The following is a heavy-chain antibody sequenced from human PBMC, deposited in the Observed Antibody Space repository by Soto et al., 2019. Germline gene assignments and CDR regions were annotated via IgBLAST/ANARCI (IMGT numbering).Heavy chain of an antibody. CDR2: IWNDGSTT. D-gene: IGHD4-4*01. CDR3: ARDGSHYDVDY. CDR1: GFSFSPSG. J-gene: IGHJ4*02. V-gene: IGHV3-33*01. Sequence: LVESAGGVAQPGRSLRLSCATSGFSFSPSGMHWVRQAPGKGLEWVAIIWNDGSTTYYADSVKGRFTISRDNSKNTVYLQMNSLRDEDTAVYYCARDGSHYDVDYWGQGTLVTVSS.